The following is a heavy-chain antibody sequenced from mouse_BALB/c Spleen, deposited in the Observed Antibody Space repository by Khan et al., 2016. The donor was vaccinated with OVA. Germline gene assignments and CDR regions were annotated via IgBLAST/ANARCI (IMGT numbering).Heavy chain of an antibody. D-gene: IGHD4-1*01. V-gene: IGHV5-6*02. Sequence: EVKLEESGGDLVKPGGSLKLSCAASGFTFSSYSMSWVRQTPDKRLEWVASISSGGDYTYYPDSVKGRFTISRDNAKNTLYLQMSDLKSEDTAMYYCADRLTGSFAYWGHGTLVTVSA. CDR3: ADRLTGSFAY. CDR1: GFTFSSYS. J-gene: IGHJ3*01. CDR2: ISSGGDYT.